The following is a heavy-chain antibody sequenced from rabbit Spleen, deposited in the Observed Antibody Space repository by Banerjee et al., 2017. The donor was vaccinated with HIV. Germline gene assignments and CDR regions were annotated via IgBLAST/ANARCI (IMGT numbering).Heavy chain of an antibody. J-gene: IGHJ6*01. CDR1: GVSFSANSY. CDR2: IDTGSSGAT. CDR3: ARDTGSSFSSYGMDL. V-gene: IGHV1S40*01. Sequence: QSLEESGGDLVKPGASLTLTCTASGVSFSANSYMCWVRQAPGKGLEWIACIDTGSSGATYFATWAKGRFTISKTSSTTVTLQMTSLTAADTATYFCARDTGSSFSSYGMDLWGPGTLVTVS. D-gene: IGHD8-1*01.